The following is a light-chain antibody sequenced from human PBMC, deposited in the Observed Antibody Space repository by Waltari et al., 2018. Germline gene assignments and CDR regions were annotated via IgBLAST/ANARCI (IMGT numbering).Light chain of an antibody. CDR3: QTGGHGTWV. Sequence: QLVLTQSPSASASLGASVKLTCTLDSGHSSNIVAWLQQQPEEGPRYLMKINSDGSHSKGDEIPGRFSGSSSGAERYLTISSVQSEDEADYYCQTGGHGTWVFGGGTKLTVL. CDR1: SGHSSNI. J-gene: IGLJ3*02. V-gene: IGLV4-69*01. CDR2: INSDGSH.